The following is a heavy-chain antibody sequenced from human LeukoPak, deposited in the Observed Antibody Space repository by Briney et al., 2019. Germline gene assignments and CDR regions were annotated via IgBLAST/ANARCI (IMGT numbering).Heavy chain of an antibody. Sequence: KPSETLSLTCAVYGGSFSGYYWSWIRQPPGKGLEWIGSIYYSGSTYYNPSLKSRVTISVDTSENQFSLKLSSVTAADTAVYYCARDFLPNYYGSGSYRDFDYWGQGTLVTVSS. CDR1: GGSFSGYY. V-gene: IGHV4-34*01. J-gene: IGHJ4*02. D-gene: IGHD3-10*01. CDR3: ARDFLPNYYGSGSYRDFDY. CDR2: IYYSGST.